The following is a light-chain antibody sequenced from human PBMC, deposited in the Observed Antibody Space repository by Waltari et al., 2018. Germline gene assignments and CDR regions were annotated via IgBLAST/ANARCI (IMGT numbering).Light chain of an antibody. Sequence: QAGLTQPPSVSKGLRQTATLPCTGNSNNVGHPGTAWLQPPPGHPPRLLSYRNDDRPSGISERFSASRSGDTASLTISGLQSEDEADYYCSAWDRRLSGWVFGGGTKLTVL. V-gene: IGLV10-54*01. J-gene: IGLJ3*02. CDR2: RND. CDR1: SNNVGHPG. CDR3: SAWDRRLSGWV.